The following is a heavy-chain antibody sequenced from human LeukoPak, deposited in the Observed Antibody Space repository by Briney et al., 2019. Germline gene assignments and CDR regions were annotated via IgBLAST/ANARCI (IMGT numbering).Heavy chain of an antibody. CDR3: ARGVNIAEAKYGY. CDR1: GDSVSSNSAA. Sequence: SQTLSLTCAISGDSVSSNSAAWNWIRQSPSRGLEWLGRTYYRSKWYNDYAVSVKSRITINPDTSKNQFSLQLNSVTAADTAVFYCARGVNIAEAKYGYGGQGTLATAPS. D-gene: IGHD6-13*01. J-gene: IGHJ4*02. V-gene: IGHV6-1*01. CDR2: TYYRSKWYN.